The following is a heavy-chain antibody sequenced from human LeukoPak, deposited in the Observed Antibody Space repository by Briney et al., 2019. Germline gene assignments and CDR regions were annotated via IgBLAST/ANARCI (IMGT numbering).Heavy chain of an antibody. CDR2: ISSSGGTT. CDR3: ARVPRSGGSIDY. J-gene: IGHJ4*02. CDR1: GFTFSDYY. D-gene: IGHD6-19*01. V-gene: IGHV3-11*01. Sequence: GGSLRLSCAASGFTFSDYYMTWIRQAPGKGLEWVSYISSSGGTTHYADSVKGRFTISRNNAKNSLFVQMSNLRAEDTAVYYCARVPRSGGSIDYWSQGTLVTVSS.